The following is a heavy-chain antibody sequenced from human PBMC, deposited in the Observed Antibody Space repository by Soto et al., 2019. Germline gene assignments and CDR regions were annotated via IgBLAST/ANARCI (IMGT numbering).Heavy chain of an antibody. Sequence: SETLSLTCTDSGGSISSYYWSWIRQPPGKGLEWIGYIYYSGSTNYNPSLKSRVTISVDTSKNQFSLKLSSVTAAYTAVYYCARERYDSSGSYYFDYWGQGTLVTVS. CDR3: ARERYDSSGSYYFDY. D-gene: IGHD3-22*01. CDR1: GGSISSYY. CDR2: IYYSGST. V-gene: IGHV4-59*01. J-gene: IGHJ4*02.